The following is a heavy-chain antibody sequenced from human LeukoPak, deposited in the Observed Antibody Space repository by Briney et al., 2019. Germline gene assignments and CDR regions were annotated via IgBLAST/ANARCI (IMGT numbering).Heavy chain of an antibody. CDR1: GGSFSGYY. Sequence: SETLSLTCAVYGGSFSGYYWSWIRQPPGKGLEWIGEINHSGSTNYNPSLKSRVTISVDTSKNQFSLKLSSVTAADTAVYYRARHVLLWFGEIHFDIWGQGTMVTVSS. V-gene: IGHV4-34*01. CDR2: INHSGST. CDR3: ARHVLLWFGEIHFDI. J-gene: IGHJ3*02. D-gene: IGHD3-10*01.